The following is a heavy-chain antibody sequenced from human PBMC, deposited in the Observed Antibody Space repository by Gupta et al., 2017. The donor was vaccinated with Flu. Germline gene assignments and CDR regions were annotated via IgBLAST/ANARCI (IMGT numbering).Heavy chain of an antibody. V-gene: IGHV1-69*01. D-gene: IGHD6-19*01. Sequence: QVQLVQSGAEVKRPGSSVKVSCKVSGGTFSSYAINWVRHAPGQGLAWMGGIIPMFGSSIYAQTFQDRVTMTADESTGTAYMELSSLRSDDTAVYDCARGPFRQWLTHYNCYGMDVGGQGTTVAVSS. CDR3: ARGPFRQWLTHYNCYGMDV. CDR2: IIPMFGSS. J-gene: IGHJ6*02. CDR1: GGTFSSYA.